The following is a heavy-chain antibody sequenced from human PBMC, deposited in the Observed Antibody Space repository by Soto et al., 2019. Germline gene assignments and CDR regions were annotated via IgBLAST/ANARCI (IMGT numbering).Heavy chain of an antibody. V-gene: IGHV3-72*01. CDR2: TRNKANSYTT. J-gene: IGHJ4*02. CDR1: GFTFSDHY. D-gene: IGHD3-10*01. CDR3: ARAITYYYGSGIYAGWYFDY. Sequence: EVQLVESGGGLVQPGGSLRLSCAASGFTFSDHYMDWVRQAPGKGLEWVGRTRNKANSYTTEYTASVKGRFTISRDDSMSSLYLKMNSLKTEDTAVYYCARAITYYYGSGIYAGWYFDYWGQGTLVTDSA.